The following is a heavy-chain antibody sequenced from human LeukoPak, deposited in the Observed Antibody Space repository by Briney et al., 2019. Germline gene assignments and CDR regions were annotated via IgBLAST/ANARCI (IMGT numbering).Heavy chain of an antibody. CDR2: IIPILGIA. J-gene: IGHJ4*02. CDR1: GGTFSSYA. Sequence: ASVKVSCKASGGTFSSYAISWVRQAPGQGLEWMGRIIPILGIANYAQKFQGRVTITADKSTSTAYMEPSSLRSGDTAVYYCARDGDGGNSDHWGQGTLVTVSS. D-gene: IGHD4-23*01. CDR3: ARDGDGGNSDH. V-gene: IGHV1-69*04.